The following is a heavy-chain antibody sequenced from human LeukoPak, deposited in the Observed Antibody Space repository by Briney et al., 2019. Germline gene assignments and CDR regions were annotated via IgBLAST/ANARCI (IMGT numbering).Heavy chain of an antibody. J-gene: IGHJ6*02. Sequence: PGGSLRLSCAASGFTFSSYAMNWVRQAPGKGLEWVSGISGNGDTTYYADSVKGRFTISRDNPKNTLYLQMNSLRAEDTAVYYCAKRSRRLTIVRGVPREDVWGQGTTVTVSS. CDR2: ISGNGDTT. CDR3: AKRSRRLTIVRGVPREDV. V-gene: IGHV3-23*01. CDR1: GFTFSSYA. D-gene: IGHD3-10*01.